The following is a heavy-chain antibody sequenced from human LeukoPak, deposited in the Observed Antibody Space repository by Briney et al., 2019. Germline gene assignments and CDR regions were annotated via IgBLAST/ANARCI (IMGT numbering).Heavy chain of an antibody. V-gene: IGHV1-8*01. CDR3: ASPQTGNEYYMYV. Sequence: ASVKVSCKASGYTFTSYDINWARQATGQGLEWRGWMNPNSGNTGYAQKFRGRVTMTRNTSISTGYMGLSRLRAEDTAVHYCASPQTGNEYYMYVWGKGTTVTISS. D-gene: IGHD1-1*01. CDR1: GYTFTSYD. CDR2: MNPNSGNT. J-gene: IGHJ6*03.